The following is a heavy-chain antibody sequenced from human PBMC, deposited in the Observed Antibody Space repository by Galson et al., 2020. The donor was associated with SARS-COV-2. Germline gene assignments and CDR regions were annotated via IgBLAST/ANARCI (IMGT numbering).Heavy chain of an antibody. Sequence: GGSLRLSCAASGFTFDDYGMSWVRQVPGTGLEWVSAINWNGGSTAYADSVKGRFTISRDNAKNSLSLRINSLRAEDTALYYCAKVYGMATAQDAFDIWGRGMMVTVAS. CDR2: INWNGGST. D-gene: IGHD1-1*01. V-gene: IGHV3-20*04. J-gene: IGHJ3*02. CDR1: GFTFDDYG. CDR3: AKVYGMATAQDAFDI.